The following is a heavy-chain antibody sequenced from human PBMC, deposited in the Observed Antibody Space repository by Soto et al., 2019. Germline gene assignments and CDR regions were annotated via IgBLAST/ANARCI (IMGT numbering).Heavy chain of an antibody. CDR1: GFAFSTYG. Sequence: QVQLVESGGGVVQPGRSLRLSCAASGFAFSTYGMHWVRQAPGKGLEWVAVTTSDGARINYADSVKGRFTISRDNSRTKLYLQMNSLRIDDTAVYYCARKNPGSERELPDYWGQGTLVTVSS. D-gene: IGHD1-26*01. CDR2: TTSDGARI. J-gene: IGHJ4*02. CDR3: ARKNPGSERELPDY. V-gene: IGHV3-30*03.